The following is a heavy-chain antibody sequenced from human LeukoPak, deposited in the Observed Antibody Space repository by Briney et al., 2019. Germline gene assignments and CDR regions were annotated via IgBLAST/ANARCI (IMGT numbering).Heavy chain of an antibody. Sequence: PGGSLRLSCAASGFSDSSSGIHWVRQAPGKGLDWLAFIQYDGRNKYYADSVKGRFTMSRDNSKNTLTIILQMSSVRVEDTAVYYCAKGGDYALDYWGQGTLVTVSS. CDR2: IQYDGRNK. CDR1: GFSDSSSG. D-gene: IGHD4-17*01. J-gene: IGHJ4*02. CDR3: AKGGDYALDY. V-gene: IGHV3-30*02.